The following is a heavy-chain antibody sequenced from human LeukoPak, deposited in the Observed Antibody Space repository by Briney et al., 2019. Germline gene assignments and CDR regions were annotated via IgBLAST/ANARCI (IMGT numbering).Heavy chain of an antibody. CDR1: GYSFTSYW. J-gene: IGHJ3*02. V-gene: IGHV5-51*01. CDR2: IYPGDSDT. D-gene: IGHD1-1*01. CDR3: ARHARSTGPDAFDI. Sequence: GESLKISCKGSGYSFTSYWIGWVRQMPGKGLEWMGIIYPGDSDTRYSPSFQGQVTISADKTISTAYLQWSSLRASDTAMYYCARHARSTGPDAFDIWGQGTMVTVSS.